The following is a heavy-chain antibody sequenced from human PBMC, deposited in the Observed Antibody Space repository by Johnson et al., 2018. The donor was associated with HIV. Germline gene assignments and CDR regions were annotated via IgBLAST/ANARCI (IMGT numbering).Heavy chain of an antibody. CDR3: AKVDVSRARRGTDAFDI. J-gene: IGHJ3*02. Sequence: VQLVESGGGVVRPGGSLRLSCAASGFTFDDYGMSWVRQAPGKGLAWVSGINWNGGSTSYTNSVKGRFTISRDHAKTSLYLLVNSLRAEDTALYYCAKVDVSRARRGTDAFDIWGLGTMVTVSS. CDR2: INWNGGST. CDR1: GFTFDDYG. D-gene: IGHD2-2*01. V-gene: IGHV3-20*04.